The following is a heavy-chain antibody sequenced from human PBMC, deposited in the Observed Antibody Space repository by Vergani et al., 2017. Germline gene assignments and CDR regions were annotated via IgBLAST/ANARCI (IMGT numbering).Heavy chain of an antibody. Sequence: QVQLVQSGAEVKKPGASVKVSCKASGYTFTSYGISWVRQAPGQGLEWMGWISAYNGNTNYAQKLQGRVTMTTDTSTSTAYMERRSLRSDDTAVYYCAREESPQPGPPIQYYYYYGMDVWGQGTTVTVSS. CDR1: GYTFTSYG. V-gene: IGHV1-18*01. CDR2: ISAYNGNT. D-gene: IGHD5-24*01. J-gene: IGHJ6*02. CDR3: AREESPQPGPPIQYYYYYGMDV.